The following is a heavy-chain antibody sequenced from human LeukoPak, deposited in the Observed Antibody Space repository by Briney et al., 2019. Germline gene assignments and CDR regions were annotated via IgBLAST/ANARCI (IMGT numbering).Heavy chain of an antibody. V-gene: IGHV3-48*01. CDR3: ARDFHSNYLGYNWFDP. D-gene: IGHD4-11*01. CDR1: GFTFSSYS. CDR2: ISSSSSTI. J-gene: IGHJ5*02. Sequence: PGGSLRLSCAASGFTFSSYSMNWVRQAPGKGLERVSYISSSSSTIYYADSVKGRFTISIDNAKNSLYLQMNSLRALTTTLYDSARDFHSNYLGYNWFDPWGQRTLVTVSS.